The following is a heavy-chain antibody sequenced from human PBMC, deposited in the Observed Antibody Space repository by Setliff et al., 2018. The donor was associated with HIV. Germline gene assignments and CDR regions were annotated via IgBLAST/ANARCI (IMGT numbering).Heavy chain of an antibody. CDR1: GESLSAYY. Sequence: SETLSLTCAVYGESLSAYYWTWIRQPPGKGLEWIGEISHGGSANYNPSLKSRVTISEDTSKNQFSLKLKSATAADTAVYYCARGRGPVGGDAIDIWGQGTMVTV. V-gene: IGHV4-34*01. D-gene: IGHD3-16*01. CDR3: ARGRGPVGGDAIDI. CDR2: ISHGGSA. J-gene: IGHJ3*02.